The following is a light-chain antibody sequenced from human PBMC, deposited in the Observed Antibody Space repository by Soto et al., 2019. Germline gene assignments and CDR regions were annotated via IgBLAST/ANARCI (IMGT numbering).Light chain of an antibody. CDR1: QSISRT. V-gene: IGKV1-39*01. Sequence: DIQMTQSPSSLSASVGDRVTIIGRASQSISRTLNWYQQKPGKAPKLLISGASNLQSGVPSRFSGIGSGTDFTLTISSLQPEDFATYYCQQSYSIFFTFGPGTKVDIK. J-gene: IGKJ3*01. CDR2: GAS. CDR3: QQSYSIFFT.